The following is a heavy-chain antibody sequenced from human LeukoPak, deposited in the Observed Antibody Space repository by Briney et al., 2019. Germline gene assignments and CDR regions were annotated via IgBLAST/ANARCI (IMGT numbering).Heavy chain of an antibody. J-gene: IGHJ6*03. D-gene: IGHD3-3*01. Sequence: GSSVKVSCKASGGTFSSYAISWVRQAPGQGLEWMGRIIPILGIANYAQKFQGRVTITGDKSTSTAYMELSSLRSEDTAVYYCATNSAPIWSGYEDYYYYYYMDVWGKGTTVTVSS. CDR3: ATNSAPIWSGYEDYYYYYYMDV. CDR1: GGTFSSYA. CDR2: IIPILGIA. V-gene: IGHV1-69*04.